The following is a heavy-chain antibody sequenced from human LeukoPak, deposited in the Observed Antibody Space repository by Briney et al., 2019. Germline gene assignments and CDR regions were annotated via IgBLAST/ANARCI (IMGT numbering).Heavy chain of an antibody. Sequence: GGSLRLSCAASGFTFSSYAMSWVRQAPGKGLEWVSAISSSGGSTYYADSVEGRFTISRDNSKNTLYLQMNSLRAEDTAVYYCAKVEESGSYPGPFDYWGQGTLVTVSS. J-gene: IGHJ4*02. V-gene: IGHV3-23*01. CDR2: ISSSGGST. D-gene: IGHD1-26*01. CDR3: AKVEESGSYPGPFDY. CDR1: GFTFSSYA.